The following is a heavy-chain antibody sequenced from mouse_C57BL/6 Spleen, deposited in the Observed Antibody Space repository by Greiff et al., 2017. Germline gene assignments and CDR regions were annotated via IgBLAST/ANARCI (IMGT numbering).Heavy chain of an antibody. CDR3: TSYYGSSYGFDY. CDR1: GYTFTDYE. CDR2: IDPETGGT. J-gene: IGHJ2*01. Sequence: QVHVKQSGAELVRPGASVTLSCKASGYTFTDYEMHWVKQTPVHGLEWIGAIDPETGGTAYNQKFKGKAILTADKSSSTAYMELRSLTSEDSAVYYCTSYYGSSYGFDYWGQGTTLTVSS. V-gene: IGHV1-15*01. D-gene: IGHD1-1*01.